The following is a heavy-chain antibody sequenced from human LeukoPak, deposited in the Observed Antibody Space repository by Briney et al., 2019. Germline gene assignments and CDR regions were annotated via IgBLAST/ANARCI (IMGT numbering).Heavy chain of an antibody. CDR2: IYYSGST. CDR1: GGSISSYY. Sequence: PPEPLPLPCPASGGSISSYYWSWIRQPPGKGLDWIGYIYYSGSTNYNPPLKSRVTISVDTSKNQSSLKLSSVTAADTAVYYCARQMDTAMVTGHYYYYMDVWGKGTTVTVSS. CDR3: ARQMDTAMVTGHYYYYMDV. V-gene: IGHV4-59*08. D-gene: IGHD5-18*01. J-gene: IGHJ6*03.